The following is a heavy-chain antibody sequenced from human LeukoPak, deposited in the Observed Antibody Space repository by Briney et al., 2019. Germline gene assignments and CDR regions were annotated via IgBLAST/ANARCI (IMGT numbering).Heavy chain of an antibody. J-gene: IGHJ4*02. CDR1: GFTFSSHW. CDR2: IKQDGSEK. Sequence: GGSLRLSCAASGFTFSSHWMSWVRQAPGKGLEWVANIKQDGSEKYYVDSVKGRFTISRDNAKNSLYLQMNSLRAEDTAVYYCARVLGIRPLFDYWGQGTLVTVSS. D-gene: IGHD3-16*01. CDR3: ARVLGIRPLFDY. V-gene: IGHV3-7*03.